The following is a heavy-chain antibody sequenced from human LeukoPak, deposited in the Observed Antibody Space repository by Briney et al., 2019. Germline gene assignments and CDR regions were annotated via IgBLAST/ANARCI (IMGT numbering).Heavy chain of an antibody. CDR2: IYTSGST. V-gene: IGHV4-61*02. CDR1: GGSISSGSYY. J-gene: IGHJ3*02. Sequence: SQTLSLTCTVSGGSISSGSYYWSWIRQPAGKGLEWIGRIYTSGSTNYNPSLKSRVTMSVDTSKNQFSLKLSSVTAADTAVYYCARGEITMVRGVIIEDAFDIWGQGTMVTVSS. CDR3: ARGEITMVRGVIIEDAFDI. D-gene: IGHD3-10*01.